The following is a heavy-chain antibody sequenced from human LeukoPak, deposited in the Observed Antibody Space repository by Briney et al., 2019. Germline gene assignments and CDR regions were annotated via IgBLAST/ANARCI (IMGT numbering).Heavy chain of an antibody. CDR2: IYYSGST. CDR1: GGSISSSSYY. Sequence: SETLSLTCTVSGGSISSSSYYWGWIRQPPGKGLEWIGSIYYSGSTYYNPSLKSRVTISVDTSKNQFSLNLSSVTAADTAVYYCARGGGSYYVDYWGQGTLVTVSS. V-gene: IGHV4-39*07. D-gene: IGHD1-26*01. J-gene: IGHJ4*02. CDR3: ARGGGSYYVDY.